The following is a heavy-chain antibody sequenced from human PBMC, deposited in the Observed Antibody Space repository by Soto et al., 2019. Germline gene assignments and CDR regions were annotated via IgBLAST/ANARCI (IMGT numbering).Heavy chain of an antibody. V-gene: IGHV1-69*13. D-gene: IGHD3-22*01. J-gene: IGHJ4*02. CDR3: ASGAPSYDSTPNY. Sequence: SVKVSCKASGGTFSSYAISWVRQAPGQGLEWMGGIIPIFGTANYAQKFQGRVTITADESASTAYMELNSLRSEDTAVYYCASGAPSYDSTPNYWGQGTLVTVSS. CDR2: IIPIFGTA. CDR1: GGTFSSYA.